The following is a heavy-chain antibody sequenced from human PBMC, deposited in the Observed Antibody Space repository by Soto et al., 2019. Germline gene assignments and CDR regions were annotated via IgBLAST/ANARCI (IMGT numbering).Heavy chain of an antibody. CDR3: SKDQGYYYGMDV. J-gene: IGHJ6*02. V-gene: IGHV3-30*18. CDR1: GFTFRRYG. CDR2: ISYDGSNK. Sequence: QVQLVESGGGVVQPGRSLRLSCAASGFTFRRYGMHWVRQAPGKGLEWVAVISYDGSNKYYAASVKGRFTISRDNSKNTVYLQMNSLRAEDTAVYYCSKDQGYYYGMDVWGQGTTVTVSS.